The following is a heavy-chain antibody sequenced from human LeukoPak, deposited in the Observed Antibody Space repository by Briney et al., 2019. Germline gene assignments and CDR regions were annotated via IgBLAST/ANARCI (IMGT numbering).Heavy chain of an antibody. D-gene: IGHD2-15*01. J-gene: IGHJ4*02. V-gene: IGHV4-61*02. CDR2: IYTSGST. Sequence: PSETLSLTCTVSGGSISSGSYYWSWIRQPAGKGLEWIGRIYTSGSTNYNPSLKSRVTISVDTSKNQFSLKLSSVTAADTAVYYCARGRDCSGGSCYSFDYWGQGTLVTVSS. CDR3: ARGRDCSGGSCYSFDY. CDR1: GGSISSGSYY.